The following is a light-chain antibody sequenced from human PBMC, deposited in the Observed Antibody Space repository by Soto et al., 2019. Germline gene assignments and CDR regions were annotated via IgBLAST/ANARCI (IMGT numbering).Light chain of an antibody. V-gene: IGKV2-30*01. CDR3: MQGGHWPYT. Sequence: DVVMTQSPLSLPVTLGQPASVSCRSSQSLVYSDGNTYLTWFQQRPGQSPRRLIYKVSNRDSGVPDRFSGSGSGTDFILRVSRVEAEDVGVYYCMQGGHWPYTFGQGTKLEIK. CDR1: QSLVYSDGNTY. J-gene: IGKJ2*01. CDR2: KVS.